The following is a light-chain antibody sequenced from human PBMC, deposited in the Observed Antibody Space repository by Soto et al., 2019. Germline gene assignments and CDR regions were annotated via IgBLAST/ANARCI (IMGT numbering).Light chain of an antibody. CDR1: QSVSSY. J-gene: IGKJ1*01. V-gene: IGKV3-20*01. CDR3: QQYGSSRT. Sequence: EIVWTQSPATLSLSPGERATLSCRASQSVSSYLAWYQQKPGQAPRLLIYGASSRATGIPDRFSGSGSGTDFTLTISRLEPEDFAVYYCQQYGSSRTFGQGTKVDI. CDR2: GAS.